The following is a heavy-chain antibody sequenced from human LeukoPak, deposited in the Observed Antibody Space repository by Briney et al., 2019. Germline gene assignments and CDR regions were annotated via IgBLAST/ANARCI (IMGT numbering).Heavy chain of an antibody. CDR1: GGSISSYY. J-gene: IGHJ3*02. Sequence: SETLSLTCTVSGGSISSYYWSWIRQPAGKGLEWIGEIYHSGSTNYNPSLKSRVTISVDKSKNQFSLKLSSVTAADTAVYYCARDDEGPRGDAFDIWGQGTMVTVSS. CDR2: IYHSGST. V-gene: IGHV4-59*12. CDR3: ARDDEGPRGDAFDI.